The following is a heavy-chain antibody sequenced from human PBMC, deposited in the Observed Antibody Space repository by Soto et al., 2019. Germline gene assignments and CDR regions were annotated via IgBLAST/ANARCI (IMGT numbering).Heavy chain of an antibody. J-gene: IGHJ4*02. D-gene: IGHD3-22*01. CDR3: VKDRYYYDSSAYRSAY. CDR1: GFTFSNYA. V-gene: IGHV3-64D*06. Sequence: PGGSLRLSCSASGFTFSNYAMHWVRQAPGKGLEYVSAIYSNGGSTFYADSVRGRFTISRDNSKNTLYLQMSSLGAEDTAVYYCVKDRYYYDSSAYRSAYWGQGTLVTVSS. CDR2: IYSNGGST.